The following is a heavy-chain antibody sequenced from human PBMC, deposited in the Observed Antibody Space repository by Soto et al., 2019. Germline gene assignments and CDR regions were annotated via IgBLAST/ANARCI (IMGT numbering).Heavy chain of an antibody. CDR2: IIPIFGTA. D-gene: IGHD2-15*01. CDR1: GGTFSSYA. CDR3: ARQVPYCSGGSCYSNYYYYYGMDV. Sequence: QVQQVQSGAEVKKPGSSVKVSCKASGGTFSSYAISWVRQAPGQGLEWMGGIIPIFGTANYAQKFQGRVTITSYKSTRTAYMELSSLRSEDTAVYYCARQVPYCSGGSCYSNYYYYYGMDVWCQGTTVTVSS. J-gene: IGHJ6*02. V-gene: IGHV1-69*06.